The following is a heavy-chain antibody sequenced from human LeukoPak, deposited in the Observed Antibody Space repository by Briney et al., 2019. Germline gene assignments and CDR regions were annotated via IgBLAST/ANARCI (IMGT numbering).Heavy chain of an antibody. CDR2: IYYSGST. CDR3: ARHQTGLLYYGSGSHTAAFNL. V-gene: IGHV4-38-2*01. CDR1: GFTFSSYG. Sequence: PGGTLRLSCAASGFTFSSYGMSWIRQPPGKGLEWIGSIYYSGSTYYNPSLKSRVTISVDTSKNQFSLTLSSVTAADTAVYYCARHQTGLLYYGSGSHTAAFNLWGQGTRVTVSS. D-gene: IGHD3-10*01. J-gene: IGHJ3*01.